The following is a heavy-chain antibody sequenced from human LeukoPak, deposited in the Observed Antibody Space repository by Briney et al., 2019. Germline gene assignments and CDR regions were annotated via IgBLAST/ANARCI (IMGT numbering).Heavy chain of an antibody. CDR1: GDSISTYY. Sequence: PSETLSLTCSVSGDSISTYYWTWIRQSPGKGLEWIGYIYYVGRTSYSPSLESRVTISADTSTNQFSLTLTSVTAADTAIYYCARISAFYECAWGQGLLITVSS. J-gene: IGHJ5*02. D-gene: IGHD3-3*02. CDR2: IYYVGRT. CDR3: ARISAFYECA. V-gene: IGHV4-59*12.